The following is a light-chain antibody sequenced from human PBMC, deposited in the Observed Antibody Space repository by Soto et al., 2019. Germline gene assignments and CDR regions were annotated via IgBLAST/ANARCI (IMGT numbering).Light chain of an antibody. CDR3: TSYTSSFTHL. V-gene: IGLV2-14*01. CDR1: SSDVGGYNH. CDR2: DVN. Sequence: QSVLTQPASVSGSPGQSITISCTGTSSDVGGYNHVSWYQQHPDKAPKLLIYDVNNRHSGVCNRFSGSKSANTASLTISGLQTEDEADYYCTSYTSSFTHLFGTGTKVTVL. J-gene: IGLJ1*01.